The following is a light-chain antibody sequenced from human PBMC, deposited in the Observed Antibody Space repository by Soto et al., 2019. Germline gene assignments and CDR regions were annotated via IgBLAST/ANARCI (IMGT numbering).Light chain of an antibody. CDR3: QQYDNWPRT. V-gene: IGKV3-15*01. Sequence: EKVMTQSPATLSVSPGERAPLSCRASQSVRSNLAWYQQKPGQPPRLLIYDASTRATGIPSRFSGSGSGTEFTLTISSLKSEDFAVYYCQQYDNWPRTFGQGTKVDIK. CDR1: QSVRSN. J-gene: IGKJ1*01. CDR2: DAS.